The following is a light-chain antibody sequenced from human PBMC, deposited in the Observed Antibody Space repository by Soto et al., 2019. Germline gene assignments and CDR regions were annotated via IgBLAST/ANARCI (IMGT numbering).Light chain of an antibody. Sequence: QSVLTQPPSVSGAPGQRVTISCTGSTSNIGTNYDVHWYQQFPGTAPNLLIYGSSNRPSGVPDRFSGSKAGTSASLAITGLRAEDEAVYYCQSYDSSLSGFVVFGGGTQLTV. CDR2: GSS. V-gene: IGLV1-40*01. J-gene: IGLJ2*01. CDR1: TSNIGTNYD. CDR3: QSYDSSLSGFVV.